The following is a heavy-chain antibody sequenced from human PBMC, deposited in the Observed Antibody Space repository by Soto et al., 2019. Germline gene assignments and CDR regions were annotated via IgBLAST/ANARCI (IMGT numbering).Heavy chain of an antibody. D-gene: IGHD2-15*01. CDR2: ISSSGSNT. CDR1: GVTFSDYY. J-gene: IGHJ6*03. Sequence: GGSLRLSWVASGVTFSDYYMTWIRQAPGKGLEWVSFISSSGSNTYYATSVKGRFTISRDNAKNSLYLQMHSPRAEDTAVYYCARDPRYCSGGNCYSDYFYYTDVWGKGTTVTVSS. CDR3: ARDPRYCSGGNCYSDYFYYTDV. V-gene: IGHV3-11*01.